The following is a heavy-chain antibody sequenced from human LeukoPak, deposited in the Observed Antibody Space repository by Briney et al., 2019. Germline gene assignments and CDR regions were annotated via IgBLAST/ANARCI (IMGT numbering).Heavy chain of an antibody. V-gene: IGHV4-59*01. D-gene: IGHD4-11*01. CDR3: ARGAVNSYYYYYMDV. J-gene: IGHJ6*03. Sequence: SETLSLTCTVSGGSISSYYWSWIRQPPGKALEWIGYNYYSGSTNYNPSLKSRVTISVDTSKNQFSLKLSSVTAADTAVYYCARGAVNSYYYYYMDVWGKGTTVTVSS. CDR1: GGSISSYY. CDR2: NYYSGST.